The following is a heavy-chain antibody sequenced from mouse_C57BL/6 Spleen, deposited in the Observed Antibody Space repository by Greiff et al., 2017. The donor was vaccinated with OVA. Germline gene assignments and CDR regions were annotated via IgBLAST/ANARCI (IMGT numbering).Heavy chain of an antibody. Sequence: QVQLQQSGPELVKPGASVKISCKASGYAFSSSWMNWVKQRPGKGLEWIGRIYPGDGDTNYNGKFKGKATLTADKSSSTAYMQLSSLTSEDSAVYFCARSDYGSSYAMDYWGQGTSGTVSS. CDR1: GYAFSSSW. V-gene: IGHV1-82*01. D-gene: IGHD1-1*01. CDR2: IYPGDGDT. J-gene: IGHJ4*01. CDR3: ARSDYGSSYAMDY.